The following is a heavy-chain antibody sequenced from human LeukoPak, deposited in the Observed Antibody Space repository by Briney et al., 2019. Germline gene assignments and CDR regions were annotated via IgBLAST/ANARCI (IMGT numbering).Heavy chain of an antibody. CDR1: GCTINSYY. V-gene: IGHV4-59*01. CDR3: ARGYHDYDDHSPFDY. CDR2: ISYSRST. D-gene: IGHD4-17*01. Sequence: TETLSLSCTASGCTINSYYWSWIRQPTGKGLEWIGYISYSRSTNYTPSPKRRVTISVDTSKNQFSLRLSSVTAADTAVYDCARGYHDYDDHSPFDYWGQGSLVTVSS. J-gene: IGHJ4*02.